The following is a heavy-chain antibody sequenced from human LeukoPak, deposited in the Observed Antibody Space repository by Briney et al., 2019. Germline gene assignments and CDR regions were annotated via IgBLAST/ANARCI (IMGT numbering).Heavy chain of an antibody. V-gene: IGHV3-23*01. CDR1: GFTFSSYS. J-gene: IGHJ4*02. CDR2: ISGSGGST. Sequence: GGSLRLSCAASGFTFSSYSMNWVRQAPGKGLEWVSAISGSGGSTYYADSVKGRFTISRDNSKNTLYLQMNSLRAEDTAVYYCAKFLRAAGFDYWGQGTLVTVSS. D-gene: IGHD3-3*01. CDR3: AKFLRAAGFDY.